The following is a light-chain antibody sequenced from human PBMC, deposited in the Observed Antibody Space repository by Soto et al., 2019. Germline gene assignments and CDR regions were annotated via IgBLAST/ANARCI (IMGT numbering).Light chain of an antibody. V-gene: IGKV3-11*01. CDR1: QSVGTY. Sequence: VLTQSPATLSLSPGERATLSCRASQSVGTYLAWYQQKPGQAPRLLIYDASDRATGIPARFSGSGSGTDFTLTISSLEPEDFAVYYCQQCISYPFTFGQGTKLDI. CDR2: DAS. J-gene: IGKJ2*01. CDR3: QQCISYPFT.